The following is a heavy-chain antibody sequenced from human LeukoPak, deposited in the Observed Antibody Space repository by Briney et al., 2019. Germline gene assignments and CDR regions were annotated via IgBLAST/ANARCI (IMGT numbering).Heavy chain of an antibody. J-gene: IGHJ4*02. Sequence: PGGSLRLSCAASGFTVSSNYMSWVRQAPGKGLEWVSVIYSGGSTYYADSVKGRFTISRDNSKNTLYLQMNSLRAEDTAVYYCARATGVTADFDYWAQGTLVTVSS. V-gene: IGHV3-53*01. CDR3: ARATGVTADFDY. CDR1: GFTVSSNY. CDR2: IYSGGST. D-gene: IGHD2-21*02.